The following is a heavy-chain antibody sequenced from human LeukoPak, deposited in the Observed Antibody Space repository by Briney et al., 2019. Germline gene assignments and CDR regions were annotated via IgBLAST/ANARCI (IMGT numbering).Heavy chain of an antibody. V-gene: IGHV4-59*08. Sequence: SETLSLTCTVSGGSISGYYWSWIRQPPGKGLECIGYIYYSGGTNYNPSLKSRVTISVDTSRNQFSLKLTSVTAADTAVYYCAKVSDRDSSGYYWGFEYWGQGTLVTVSS. CDR2: IYYSGGT. J-gene: IGHJ4*02. CDR1: GGSISGYY. D-gene: IGHD3-22*01. CDR3: AKVSDRDSSGYYWGFEY.